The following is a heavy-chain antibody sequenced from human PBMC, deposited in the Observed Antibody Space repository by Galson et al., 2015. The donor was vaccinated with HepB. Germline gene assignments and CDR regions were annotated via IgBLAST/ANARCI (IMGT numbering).Heavy chain of an antibody. D-gene: IGHD3-10*01. CDR2: INPSGGST. J-gene: IGHJ4*02. CDR3: ARDRGTYYYGSGPDY. CDR1: GHTFTSYY. Sequence: SVKVSCKASGHTFTSYYMHWVRQAPGQGLEWMGIINPSGGSTSYAQKFQGRVTMTRDTSTSTVYMELSSLRSEDTAVYYCARDRGTYYYGSGPDYWGQGTLVTVSS. V-gene: IGHV1-46*01.